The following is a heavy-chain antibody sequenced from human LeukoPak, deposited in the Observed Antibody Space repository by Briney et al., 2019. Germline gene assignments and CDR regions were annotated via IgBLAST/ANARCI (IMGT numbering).Heavy chain of an antibody. CDR3: ARHRYHYLDAFDI. CDR1: GYKFSNYW. Sequence: GESLKISCKGSGYKFSNYWIGWARQMPGKGLEWMGIIYPGDSETRYNPSFQDQVTMSADKSINTAYLQWSSLKASDTAMYYCARHRYHYLDAFDIWGQGTMVTVSS. J-gene: IGHJ3*02. V-gene: IGHV5-51*01. CDR2: IYPGDSET. D-gene: IGHD5-12*01.